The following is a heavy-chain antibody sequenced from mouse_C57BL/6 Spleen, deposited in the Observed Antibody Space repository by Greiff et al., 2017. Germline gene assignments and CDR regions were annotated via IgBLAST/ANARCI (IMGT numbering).Heavy chain of an antibody. CDR2: IYPRSGNP. D-gene: IGHD2-4*01. V-gene: IGHV1-81*01. J-gene: IGHJ3*01. CDR3: ARDDDYGFAC. Sequence: VQLQQSGAELARPGASVKLSCKASGYTFTSYGISWVKQRTGQGLEWIGEIYPRSGNPYYNEKFKGKATLTAEKSSSTAYMELRSLTSEDSAVDCCARDDDYGFACRGQGALVTVSA. CDR1: GYTFTSYG.